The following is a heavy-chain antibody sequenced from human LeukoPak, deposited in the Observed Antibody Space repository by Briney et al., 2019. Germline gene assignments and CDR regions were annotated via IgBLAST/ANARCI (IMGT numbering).Heavy chain of an antibody. V-gene: IGHV4-4*07. J-gene: IGHJ5*02. CDR1: GGSISSYY. Sequence: SETLSLTCTVSGGSISSYYWSWIRQPAGKGLEWIGRIYTSGSTNYNPSLKSRVTMSVDTSKNQFSLKLSSVTAADTAVYYCARDVRAGYGGSYTWWFDPWGQGTLVTVSS. CDR3: ARDVRAGYGGSYTWWFDP. CDR2: IYTSGST. D-gene: IGHD1-26*01.